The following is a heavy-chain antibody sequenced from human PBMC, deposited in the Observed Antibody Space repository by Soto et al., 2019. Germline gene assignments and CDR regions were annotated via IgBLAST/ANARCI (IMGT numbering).Heavy chain of an antibody. CDR3: ATNYGSGSPPFDY. CDR2: SIRMLGMS. D-gene: IGHD3-10*01. CDR1: GGTFSSYT. Sequence: QVQLVQSGPEVKKPGSSVRVSCTASGGTFSSYTINWVRQVPGQGPEWMGRSIRMLGMSNYAQKFQGRVMMIADKSTNTVYMELSSLRSEDTAIYYCATNYGSGSPPFDYWGQGTLVTVSS. J-gene: IGHJ4*02. V-gene: IGHV1-69*02.